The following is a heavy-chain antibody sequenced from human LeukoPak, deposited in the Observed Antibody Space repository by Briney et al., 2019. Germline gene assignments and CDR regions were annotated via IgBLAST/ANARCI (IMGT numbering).Heavy chain of an antibody. V-gene: IGHV1-2*02. J-gene: IGHJ3*02. D-gene: IGHD2-8*01. CDR2: VDPNNGDT. Sequence: AASVKVSCKASAYTFTGYYLHWVRLAPGPGTEWVGWVDPNNGDTEYAQEFPVKVTMTRVRTISTAYKELSRLTSDDTAVYYCARRSRNGLDAFDIWGQGTMVTVSS. CDR1: AYTFTGYY. CDR3: ARRSRNGLDAFDI.